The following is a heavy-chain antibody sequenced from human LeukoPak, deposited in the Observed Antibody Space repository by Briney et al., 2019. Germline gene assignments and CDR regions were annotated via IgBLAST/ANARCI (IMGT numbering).Heavy chain of an antibody. V-gene: IGHV3-53*01. J-gene: IGHJ4*02. Sequence: PGGSLRLSCAASGFTVSSNHMSWVRQAPGKGLEWVSLIYSDGSTYYADSVKGRFTISRDDSKNTLYLQMNSLRAEDTAVYYCARKYCSGGTWYTGILDYWGQGTLVTVSS. D-gene: IGHD2-15*01. CDR2: IYSDGST. CDR3: ARKYCSGGTWYTGILDY. CDR1: GFTVSSNH.